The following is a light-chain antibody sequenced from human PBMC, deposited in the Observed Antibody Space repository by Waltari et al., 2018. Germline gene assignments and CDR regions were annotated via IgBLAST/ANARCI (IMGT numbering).Light chain of an antibody. CDR1: SSDVGGHTF. V-gene: IGLV2-14*03. CDR2: DVS. J-gene: IGLJ1*01. CDR3: SSYTATRHYV. Sequence: QSALTQPAPVSGSPAQSITISCTGTSSDVGGHTFVTWYQQYPGKAPKLVIYDVSARPSGASDRFSGSKSGNTASLVISGLQPEDEADYYCSSYTATRHYVFGTGTKVTVL.